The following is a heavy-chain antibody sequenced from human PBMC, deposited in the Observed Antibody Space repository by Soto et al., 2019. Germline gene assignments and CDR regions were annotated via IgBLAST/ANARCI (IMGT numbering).Heavy chain of an antibody. CDR3: VRDYLLTGFDT. CDR1: NSSIITISSYY. J-gene: IGHJ5*02. CDR2: VYYSGST. Sequence: ESLSITFTVSNSSIITISSYYWTWVRQPPGKGLEWIGYVYYSGSTNFNPSLKSRVGMSIDTSKNQFSLELKSVTAADTATYYCVRDYLLTGFDTWGQGTLVTVSS. V-gene: IGHV4-61*01. D-gene: IGHD3-9*01.